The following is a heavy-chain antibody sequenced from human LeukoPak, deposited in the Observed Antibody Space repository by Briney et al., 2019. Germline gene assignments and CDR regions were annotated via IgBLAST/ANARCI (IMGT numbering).Heavy chain of an antibody. CDR3: ARDSIAVAGAAFDY. CDR2: INPNSGGT. CDR1: GYTFTGYY. D-gene: IGHD6-19*01. V-gene: IGHV1-2*02. J-gene: IGHJ4*02. Sequence: ASVKVSCKASGYTFTGYYMHWVRQAPGQGLEWMGWINPNSGGTNYAQKFRGRVTMTRDTSISTAYMELSRLRSDDTAVYYCARDSIAVAGAAFDYWGQGTLVTVSS.